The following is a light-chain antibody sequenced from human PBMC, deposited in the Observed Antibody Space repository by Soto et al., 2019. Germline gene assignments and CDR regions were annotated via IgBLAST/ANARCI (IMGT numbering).Light chain of an antibody. V-gene: IGLV2-14*03. J-gene: IGLJ1*01. Sequence: QSVLTQPASVSGSPGQAIALPCNGTNSEVSGYNPGSWYQHHPGKATKRIISDVSNRPSGVSNRFCGSNSGNNAFLTISALQAEDDADYYCSSYTSSINYGFGTGTKVTV. CDR2: DVS. CDR1: NSEVSGYNP. CDR3: SSYTSSINYG.